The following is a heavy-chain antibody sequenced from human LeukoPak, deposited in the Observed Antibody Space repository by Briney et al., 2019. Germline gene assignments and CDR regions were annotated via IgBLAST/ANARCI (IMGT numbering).Heavy chain of an antibody. CDR2: LSGSGVRT. CDR3: AKAEGYSTGWFSY. Sequence: GGSLRLSCTVSGFTFSNYAMHWVRQAPGKGLEWVSGLSGSGVRTDYADSVKGRFTVSRDISKDTLYLQMNDLRAEDTAVYYCAKAEGYSTGWFSYWGQGTLVTVSS. V-gene: IGHV3-23*01. J-gene: IGHJ4*02. CDR1: GFTFSNYA. D-gene: IGHD6-19*01.